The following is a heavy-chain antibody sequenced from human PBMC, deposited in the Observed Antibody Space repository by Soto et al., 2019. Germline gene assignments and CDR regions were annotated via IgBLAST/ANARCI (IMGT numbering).Heavy chain of an antibody. CDR2: ISSTTNYI. J-gene: IGHJ4*02. CDR3: ARESEDLTSNFDY. Sequence: GGSLRLSCAASGFTFTRYSMNWVRQAPGKGLEWVSSISSTTNYIYYGDSMKGRFTISRDNGKNSLYLEIHSLRAEDTAVYYCARESEDLTSNFDYWGQGTLVTVS. V-gene: IGHV3-21*06. CDR1: GFTFTRYS.